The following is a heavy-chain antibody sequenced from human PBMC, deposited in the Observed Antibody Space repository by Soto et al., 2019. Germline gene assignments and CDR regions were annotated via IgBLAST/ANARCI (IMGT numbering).Heavy chain of an antibody. D-gene: IGHD6-13*01. CDR3: ERGGDSSSWGDFDY. V-gene: IGHV3-30-3*01. CDR2: ISDDGNNK. Sequence: QVQLVESGGGVVQPGRSLRLSCAASGFTFSSYPMHWVRQAPGKGLEWVGVISDDGNNKFYADSVKGRFTISRDNSKKTRYLQMNGVRAEETAVDYGERGGDSSSWGDFDYWGQGTLVTVSS. CDR1: GFTFSSYP. J-gene: IGHJ4*02.